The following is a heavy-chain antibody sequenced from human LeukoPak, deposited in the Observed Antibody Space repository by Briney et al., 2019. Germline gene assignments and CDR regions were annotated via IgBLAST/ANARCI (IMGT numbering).Heavy chain of an antibody. D-gene: IGHD5-18*01. CDR1: GYTFSAYY. Sequence: SVRVSCKASGYTFSAYYMHWLRQAPGQGGEWMGGIIPIFGTANYAQKFQGRVTTTADESTSTAYMELSGLRSEDTAVYYCASIPAGYSYGHHDAFDIWGQGTMVTVSS. V-gene: IGHV1-69*13. CDR2: IIPIFGTA. CDR3: ASIPAGYSYGHHDAFDI. J-gene: IGHJ3*02.